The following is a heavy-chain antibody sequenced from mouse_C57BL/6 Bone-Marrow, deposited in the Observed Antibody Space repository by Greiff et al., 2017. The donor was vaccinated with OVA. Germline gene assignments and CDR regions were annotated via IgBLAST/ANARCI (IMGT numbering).Heavy chain of an antibody. D-gene: IGHD2-12*01. CDR2: IRLKSDNYAT. CDR1: GFTFSNYW. J-gene: IGHJ3*01. Sequence: EVKLEESGGGLVQPGGSLKLSCVASGFTFSNYWMNWVRQSPEKGLEWVAQIRLKSDNYATHYAESVKGRFTISRDDSKSSVYLQMNNLRAEDTGIYYCTGRFHYSLWFAYWGQGTLVTVSA. CDR3: TGRFHYSLWFAY. V-gene: IGHV6-3*01.